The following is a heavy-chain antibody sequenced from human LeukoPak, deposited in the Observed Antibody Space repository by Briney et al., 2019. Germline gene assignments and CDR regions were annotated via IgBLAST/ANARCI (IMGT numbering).Heavy chain of an antibody. V-gene: IGHV3-33*01. CDR2: IWYDGSNK. CDR1: GFTFSSYG. Sequence: GGSLRLSCAASGFTFSSYGMHWVRQAPGKGLEWVAVIWYDGSNKYYADSVKGRFTISRDNSKNTLYLQMNSLRAEDTAVYYCARNFQYYYYGVDVWGQGTTVTVSS. CDR3: ARNFQYYYYGVDV. J-gene: IGHJ6*02.